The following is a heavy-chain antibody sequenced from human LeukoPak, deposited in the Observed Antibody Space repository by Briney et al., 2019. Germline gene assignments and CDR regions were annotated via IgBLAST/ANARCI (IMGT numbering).Heavy chain of an antibody. D-gene: IGHD3-22*01. V-gene: IGHV3-66*01. CDR3: AREIVRGYYPDY. Sequence: GGSLRLSCAASGFTVRTNYMSWVRQAPGKGLEWVSVIYSDDSTYYGDSVKGRFTISRDNSKNTLYLQMNSLRAEDTAVYYCAREIVRGYYPDYWGQGTLVTVSS. CDR2: IYSDDST. CDR1: GFTVRTNY. J-gene: IGHJ4*02.